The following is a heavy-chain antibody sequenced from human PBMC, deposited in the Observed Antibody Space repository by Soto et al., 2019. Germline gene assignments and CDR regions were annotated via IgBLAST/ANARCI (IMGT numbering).Heavy chain of an antibody. J-gene: IGHJ4*02. CDR2: SHPDGGHT. Sequence: QVQLVQSGAEVKKPGASVKVSCKTSGYTFTNYYVQWVRQAPGQGLEWMGVSHPDGGHTTYSQKFQDRVTMTRDTFTSTIYMELSSRRSEDTAVYYCARGDNDYWGQGTLVTVSS. V-gene: IGHV1-46*01. CDR3: ARGDNDY. CDR1: GYTFTNYY.